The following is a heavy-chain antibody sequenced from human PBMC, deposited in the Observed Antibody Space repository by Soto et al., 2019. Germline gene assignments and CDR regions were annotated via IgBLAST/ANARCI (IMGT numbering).Heavy chain of an antibody. J-gene: IGHJ4*02. CDR1: GYTFTGYY. CDR2: INPNSGGT. Sequence: GASVKVSCKASGYTFTGYYMHWVRQAPGQGLEWMGWINPNSGGTNYAQKLQGWVTMTTDTSTSTAYMELRRLRSDDTAVYYCSRDDGEPGFYYWGKGTLVTVSS. V-gene: IGHV1-2*04. CDR3: SRDDGEPGFYY.